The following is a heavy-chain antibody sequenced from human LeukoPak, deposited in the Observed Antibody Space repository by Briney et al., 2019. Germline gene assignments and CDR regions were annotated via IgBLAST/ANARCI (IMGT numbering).Heavy chain of an antibody. CDR2: VNERATII. V-gene: IGHV3-74*01. J-gene: IGHJ4*02. D-gene: IGHD3-16*01. CDR3: VRDLILVWTPGDDFDH. Sequence: GGSLRLSCAASGFTFSNYWMHWVRQAPGKGLEWVSRVNERATIISYADSVKGRFTISRENARNTLYLQMNSLTAEDTAVYYCVRDLILVWTPGDDFDHWGQGTLVTVSS. CDR1: GFTFSNYW.